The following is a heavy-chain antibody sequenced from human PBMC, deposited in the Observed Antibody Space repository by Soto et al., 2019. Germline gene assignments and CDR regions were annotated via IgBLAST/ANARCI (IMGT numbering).Heavy chain of an antibody. V-gene: IGHV1-3*04. CDR2: INTGSSNT. Sequence: QVDLVQSGAEVKEPGASVRISCEASGYTFTSYGIHWVRQAPGQRLEWMGWINTGSSNTRYSPEFQARVTITRDTSASTAYMELNSLRSEDTAVYYCARATPTAGYIYCDQWGQGTLVTVSS. J-gene: IGHJ4*02. D-gene: IGHD3-9*01. CDR1: GYTFTSYG. CDR3: ARATPTAGYIYCDQ.